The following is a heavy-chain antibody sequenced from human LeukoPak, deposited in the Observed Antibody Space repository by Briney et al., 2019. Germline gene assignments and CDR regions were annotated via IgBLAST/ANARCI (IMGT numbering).Heavy chain of an antibody. D-gene: IGHD6-25*01. J-gene: IGHJ4*02. CDR2: ISYSGSS. CDR1: GGSISSSTFY. V-gene: IGHV4-39*01. Sequence: SETLSLTCTVSGGSISSSTFYWGWIRQPPGKGLEWLGIISYSGSSYYSPSLKSRVTISVDTSKNQFSLKLSSVTAADTAVYYCARLDRGINAAHFDYWGQGTLVTVSS. CDR3: ARLDRGINAAHFDY.